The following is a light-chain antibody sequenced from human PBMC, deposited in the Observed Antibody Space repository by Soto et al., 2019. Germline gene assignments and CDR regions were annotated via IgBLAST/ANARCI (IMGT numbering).Light chain of an antibody. V-gene: IGLV2-14*01. CDR1: MRDVGAYNL. J-gene: IGLJ2*01. CDR2: EVR. Sequence: QSALTQPASVSGSPGQSITISCAGTMRDVGAYNLVSWYQQHPGRAPQLIIYEVRNRPSGISFRFSGSKSGNTASLTISGLQAEDEADYYCSSYTSKSSPIFGGGTQLTVL. CDR3: SSYTSKSSPI.